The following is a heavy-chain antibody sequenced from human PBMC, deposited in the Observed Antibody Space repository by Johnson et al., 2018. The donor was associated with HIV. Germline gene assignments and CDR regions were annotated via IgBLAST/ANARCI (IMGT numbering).Heavy chain of an antibody. V-gene: IGHV3-30-3*01. J-gene: IGHJ3*02. CDR3: AKGPNGQLDDAFHI. D-gene: IGHD6-6*01. CDR1: GFTFSNYA. Sequence: QMLLVESGGGVVQPGRSLRLSCAASGFTFSNYAMHWVRQAPGKGLEWVAILPYDGSNKYYADYVKGRFTISRDNSKNTLYLQMNSLRAEDTAVYYCAKGPNGQLDDAFHIWGQGTMVTVSS. CDR2: LPYDGSNK.